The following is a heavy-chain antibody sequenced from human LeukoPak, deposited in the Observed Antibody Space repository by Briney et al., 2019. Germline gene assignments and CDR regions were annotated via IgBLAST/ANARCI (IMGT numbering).Heavy chain of an antibody. CDR2: IQKDGSDK. J-gene: IGHJ3*02. CDR1: GFTFSTHW. CDR3: AGDEGWTFDI. D-gene: IGHD5-24*01. V-gene: IGHV3-7*01. Sequence: GGSLRLSCAASGFTFSTHWMSWFRQAPGKGLEWVALIQKDGSDKYYVDSVKGRFTISRDNAKNSLYLQMNGLRADNTAVYYCAGDEGWTFDIWGQGTKVTVSS.